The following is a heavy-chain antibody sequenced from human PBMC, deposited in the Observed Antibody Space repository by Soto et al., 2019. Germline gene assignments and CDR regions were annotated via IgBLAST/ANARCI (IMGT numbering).Heavy chain of an antibody. J-gene: IGHJ1*01. D-gene: IGHD3-22*01. CDR2: INPSGGST. V-gene: IGHV1-46*01. CDR1: GYTFTSYY. Sequence: GASVKVSCKASGYTFTSYYMHWVRQAPGQGLEWMGIINPSGGSTSYAQKFQGRVTMTRDTSTSTVYMELSSLRSEDTAVYYCARDYYYDSSGPSTIQHWGQGTLVTVSS. CDR3: ARDYYYDSSGPSTIQH.